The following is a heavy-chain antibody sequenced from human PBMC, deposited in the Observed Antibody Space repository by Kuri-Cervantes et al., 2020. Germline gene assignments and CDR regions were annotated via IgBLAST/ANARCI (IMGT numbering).Heavy chain of an antibody. CDR1: GFTFSSYA. CDR3: ARDHSSGWYLYYYYGMDV. V-gene: IGHV3-7*01. J-gene: IGHJ6*02. D-gene: IGHD6-19*01. Sequence: GESLKISCAASGFTFSSYAMSWVRQAPGKGLEWVANIKQDGSEKYYVDSVKGRFTISRDNAKNSLYLQMNSLRAEDTAVYYCARDHSSGWYLYYYYGMDVWGQGTTVTVSS. CDR2: IKQDGSEK.